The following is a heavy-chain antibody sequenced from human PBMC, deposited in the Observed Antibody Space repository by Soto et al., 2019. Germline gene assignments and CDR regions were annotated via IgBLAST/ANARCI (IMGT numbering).Heavy chain of an antibody. J-gene: IGHJ5*02. CDR3: PRLGEQHVRQFYWFDP. CDR1: GGSISSSSYY. V-gene: IGHV4-39*01. Sequence: SETLSLTCTVSGGSISSSSYYWGWIRQPPGKGLEWIGSIYYSGSTYYNPSLKSRVTISVDTSKTQFSLKLSSVTAAATAVHYCPRLGEQHVRQFYWFDPWGQGTLVTVSS. CDR2: IYYSGST. D-gene: IGHD6-6*01.